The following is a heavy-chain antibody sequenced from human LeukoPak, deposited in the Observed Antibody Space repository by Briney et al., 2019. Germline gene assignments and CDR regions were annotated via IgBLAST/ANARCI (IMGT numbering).Heavy chain of an antibody. D-gene: IGHD6-6*01. CDR3: ARLTVPLRFDP. V-gene: IGHV4-34*01. J-gene: IGHJ5*02. Sequence: PSETLSLTCAVYGLSFSGYYWSWIRQPPGKGLEWIGEINHSGSTNYNPFIKRRVTISVDTSKTQFSLKLNSVSAADTAVYYCARLTVPLRFDPWGQGTLVTVSS. CDR1: GLSFSGYY. CDR2: INHSGST.